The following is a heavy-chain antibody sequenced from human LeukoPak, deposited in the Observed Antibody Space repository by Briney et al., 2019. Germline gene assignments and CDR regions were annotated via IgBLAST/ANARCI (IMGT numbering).Heavy chain of an antibody. J-gene: IGHJ5*02. V-gene: IGHV3-21*01. CDR2: ISSSGSHI. Sequence: PGGSLRLSCAASGFTFSSYSMNWDRQGPGKELEWISSISSSGSHIYYADSVKGRFTISRDNAKNSLDLQMNNLRGEDTAVYYCARGEDTAVVTGGYTWFDPWGQGTLVTVSS. CDR3: ARGEDTAVVTGGYTWFDP. D-gene: IGHD5-18*01. CDR1: GFTFSSYS.